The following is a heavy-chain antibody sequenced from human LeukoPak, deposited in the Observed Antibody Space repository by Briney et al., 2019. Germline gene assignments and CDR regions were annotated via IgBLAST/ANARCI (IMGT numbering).Heavy chain of an antibody. CDR2: TYYRSKWYN. D-gene: IGHD3-22*01. CDR3: ARVYYYDSSGYYPHFDS. CDR1: GDSVSSNSAA. V-gene: IGHV6-1*01. Sequence: SQTLSLTCAISGDSVSSNSAAWNWIRQSPARGLEWLGRTYYRSKWYNDYAVSVKSRITINPDTSKNQFSLQLNSVTPEDTAVYYCARVYYYDSSGYYPHFDSWGQGTLVTVSS. J-gene: IGHJ4*02.